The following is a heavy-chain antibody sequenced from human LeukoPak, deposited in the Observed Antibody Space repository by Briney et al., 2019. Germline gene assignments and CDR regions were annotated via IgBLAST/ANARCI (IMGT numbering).Heavy chain of an antibody. CDR3: ASGTSRARCFDY. CDR1: GFTFSSYG. CDR2: IWYDGSNK. D-gene: IGHD2-8*01. V-gene: IGHV3-33*01. Sequence: GGFLRLSCAASGFTFSSYGMHWVRQAPGKGLEWVAVIWYDGSNKYYADSVKGRFTISRDNSKNTLYLQMNSLRAEDTAVYYCASGTSRARCFDYWGQGTLVTVSS. J-gene: IGHJ4*02.